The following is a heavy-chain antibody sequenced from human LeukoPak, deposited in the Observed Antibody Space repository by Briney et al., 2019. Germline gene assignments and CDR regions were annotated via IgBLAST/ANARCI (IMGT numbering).Heavy chain of an antibody. CDR1: GYTFTSYG. J-gene: IGHJ4*02. Sequence: ASVKVSCKASGYTFTSYGISWVRQAPGQGLEWMGWISAYNGNTNYAQKLQGRVTMTTDTSTSTAYMELRSLRSDDTAVYYCAGDLVRHCGGDCQFDYWGQGTLVTVSS. CDR2: ISAYNGNT. CDR3: AGDLVRHCGGDCQFDY. V-gene: IGHV1-18*01. D-gene: IGHD2-21*02.